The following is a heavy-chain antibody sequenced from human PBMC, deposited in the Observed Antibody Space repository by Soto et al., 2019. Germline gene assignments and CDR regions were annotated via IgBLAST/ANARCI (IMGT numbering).Heavy chain of an antibody. CDR1: GYTFTGYY. CDR2: INPNSGGT. CDR3: ARVGRVLRFLEWLFRSPWFDP. V-gene: IGHV1-2*02. J-gene: IGHJ5*02. Sequence: ASVNVSCKASGYTFTGYYMHWVRQAPGQGLEWMGWINPNSGGTNYAQKFQGRVTMTRDTSISTAYMELSRLRSDDTAVYYCARVGRVLRFLEWLFRSPWFDPWGQGTLVTVSS. D-gene: IGHD3-3*01.